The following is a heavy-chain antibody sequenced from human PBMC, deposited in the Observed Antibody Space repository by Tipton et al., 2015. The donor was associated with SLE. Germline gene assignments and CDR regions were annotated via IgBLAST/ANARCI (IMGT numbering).Heavy chain of an antibody. D-gene: IGHD2-2*01. CDR3: ARGYPYQLLFSDY. Sequence: RSLRLSCATSGFTFSQYAMHWVRQAPGKGLEWVAVIWRDGSDEYYVDSVKGRFTISRDNSRNMLYLRMNSLRVEDTAVYYCARGYPYQLLFSDYWGQGTRATVSS. V-gene: IGHV3-33*01. J-gene: IGHJ4*03. CDR1: GFTFSQYA. CDR2: IWRDGSDE.